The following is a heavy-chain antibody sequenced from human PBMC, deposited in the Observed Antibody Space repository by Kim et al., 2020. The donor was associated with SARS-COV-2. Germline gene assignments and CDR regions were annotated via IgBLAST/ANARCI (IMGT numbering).Heavy chain of an antibody. CDR1: GGSFSGYY. CDR3: AREGPSMVRGVRTRSMTARFDY. Sequence: SETLSLTCAVYGGSFSGYYWSWIRQPPGKGLEWIGEINHSGSTNYNPSLKSRVTISVDTSKNQFSMKLSSVTAADTAVYYCAREGPSMVRGVRTRSMTARFDYWGQGTLVTVSS. CDR2: INHSGST. D-gene: IGHD3-10*01. J-gene: IGHJ4*02. V-gene: IGHV4-34*01.